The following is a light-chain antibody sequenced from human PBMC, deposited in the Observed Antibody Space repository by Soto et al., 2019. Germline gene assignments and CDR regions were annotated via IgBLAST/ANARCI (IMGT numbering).Light chain of an antibody. CDR3: SSYAGSNNLV. J-gene: IGLJ2*01. CDR2: XVS. CDR1: SSDVGGYNY. Sequence: QSALTQPPSASGSPGQSVTISCTGTSSDVGGYNYVSWYQQHPGKAPKLMIYXVSXRXXXXXDXXXGSKSGNTASLTVSGLQAEXXADYYCSSYAGSNNLVFGGGTKLTVL. V-gene: IGLV2-8*01.